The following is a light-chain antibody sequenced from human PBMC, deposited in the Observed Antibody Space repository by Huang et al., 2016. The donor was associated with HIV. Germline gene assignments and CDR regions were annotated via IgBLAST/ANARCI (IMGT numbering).Light chain of an antibody. J-gene: IGKJ4*01. CDR1: QGISNT. Sequence: QLTQSPSSLSASVGDRVTITCRASQGISNTLAWYQQKPGKAPKLLIYDASSLQTGAPSRFSGSGSGTDFTLTISSLQPEDCATYYCQQFNHYPLTFGGETKVEIE. CDR3: QQFNHYPLT. V-gene: IGKV1D-13*01. CDR2: DAS.